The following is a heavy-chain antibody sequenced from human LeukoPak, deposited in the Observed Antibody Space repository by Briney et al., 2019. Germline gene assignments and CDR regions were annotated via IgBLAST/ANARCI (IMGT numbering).Heavy chain of an antibody. V-gene: IGHV4-39*07. CDR1: GGSISSSSYY. J-gene: IGHJ4*02. D-gene: IGHD2-15*01. CDR3: ARGLFCSGGSCYGG. CDR2: IYYSGST. Sequence: ASETLSLTCTVSGGSISSSSYYWGWIRQPPGKGLEWIGSIYYSGSTYYNPSLKSRVTISVDTSKNQFSLKLSSVTAADTAVYYCARGLFCSGGSCYGGWGQGTLVTVSS.